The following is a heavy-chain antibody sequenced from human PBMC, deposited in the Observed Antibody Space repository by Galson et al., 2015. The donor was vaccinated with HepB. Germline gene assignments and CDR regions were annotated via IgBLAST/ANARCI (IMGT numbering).Heavy chain of an antibody. D-gene: IGHD5-24*01. CDR2: IIPIFGTA. CDR1: GGTFSSYA. J-gene: IGHJ4*02. CDR3: ARRGNLEMATIYFDY. Sequence: SVKVSCKASGGTFSSYAISWVRQAPGQGLEWMGGIIPIFGTADYAQKFQGRVTITADESTSTAYMELSSLRSEDTAVYYCARRGNLEMATIYFDYWGQGTLVTVSS. V-gene: IGHV1-69*13.